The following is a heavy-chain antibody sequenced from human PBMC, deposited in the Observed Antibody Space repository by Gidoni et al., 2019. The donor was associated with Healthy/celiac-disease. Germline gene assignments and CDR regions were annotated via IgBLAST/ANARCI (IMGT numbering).Heavy chain of an antibody. Sequence: QVQLVESGGGLVKPGGSLRLSCAASGFTFSDYYMSWIRQAPGKGLEWVSYISSSSSYTNYADSVKGRFTISRDNAKNSLYLQMNSLRAEDTAVYYCARNAWSYGYVFYGMDVWGQGTTVTVSS. D-gene: IGHD5-18*01. V-gene: IGHV3-11*06. CDR2: ISSSSSYT. CDR1: GFTFSDYY. CDR3: ARNAWSYGYVFYGMDV. J-gene: IGHJ6*02.